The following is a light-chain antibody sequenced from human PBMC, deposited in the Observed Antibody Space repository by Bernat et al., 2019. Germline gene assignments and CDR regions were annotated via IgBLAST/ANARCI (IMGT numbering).Light chain of an antibody. J-gene: IGLJ2*01. CDR3: AAWDGSLNGVV. Sequence: QSVLTQPPSASGTLGQRVTLSCSGSSPNIGSNTVNWYQQLPGAGTKLLISTNNQRPSGVPGRFSGYRSGPSASRAISGLQSEDEAAYYWAAWDGSLNGVVFGGGTKLTVL. CDR1: SPNIGSNT. V-gene: IGLV1-44*01. CDR2: TNN.